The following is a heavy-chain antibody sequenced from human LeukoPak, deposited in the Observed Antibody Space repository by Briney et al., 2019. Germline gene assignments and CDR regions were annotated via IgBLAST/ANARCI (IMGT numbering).Heavy chain of an antibody. V-gene: IGHV1-24*01. CDR2: FDLEDGET. CDR1: GSTVTELS. Sequence: GASVKVSCKISGSTVTELSIHWVRQAPGKGLQWMGSFDLEDGETFYEEKFEGRVTMTEDSSRDTAYMELSTLRTEDTAIYYCASQQGGSFAFVYWGQGTLVTVSS. J-gene: IGHJ4*02. CDR3: ASQQGGSFAFVY. D-gene: IGHD1-26*01.